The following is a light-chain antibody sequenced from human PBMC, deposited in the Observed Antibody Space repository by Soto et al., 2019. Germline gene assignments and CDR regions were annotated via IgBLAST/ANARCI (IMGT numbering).Light chain of an antibody. CDR2: EVS. J-gene: IGLJ1*01. V-gene: IGLV2-14*01. Sequence: QSALTQPASVSGSPGQSITISCTGTSSGVGSYNYVSWYQQHPGKAPKLMIYEVSDRPSGISSRFSGSKSGNTASLTISGLQTEDEADYYCSSYTSSSTLFGTGTRSPS. CDR3: SSYTSSSTL. CDR1: SSGVGSYNY.